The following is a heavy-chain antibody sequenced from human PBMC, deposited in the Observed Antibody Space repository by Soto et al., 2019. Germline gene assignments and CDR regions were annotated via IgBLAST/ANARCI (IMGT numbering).Heavy chain of an antibody. J-gene: IGHJ4*02. CDR1: GYTFTSYG. V-gene: IGHV1-18*04. Sequence: ASVKVSCKASGYTFTSYGISWVRQAPVQGLEWMGCISAYNGNTNYAQKLQGRVTMTTDTSTSTDYMALRRLRSDDTAVYYCVRRTPSVEWLVIDCWGQGTRVTVSS. D-gene: IGHD3-3*01. CDR2: ISAYNGNT. CDR3: VRRTPSVEWLVIDC.